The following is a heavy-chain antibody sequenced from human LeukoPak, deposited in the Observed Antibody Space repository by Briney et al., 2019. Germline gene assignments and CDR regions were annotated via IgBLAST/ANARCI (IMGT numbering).Heavy chain of an antibody. CDR2: INHSGST. CDR1: GGSFSGYY. J-gene: IGHJ5*02. V-gene: IGHV4-34*01. Sequence: SETLSLTCAVYGGSFSGYYWSWFRQPPGKGLEGIGEINHSGSTNYNPSLKSRVTISVDTSKNQFSLKLSSVTAADTAVYYCARGLGSGSYLSWFDPWGQGTLVTVSS. D-gene: IGHD3-10*01. CDR3: ARGLGSGSYLSWFDP.